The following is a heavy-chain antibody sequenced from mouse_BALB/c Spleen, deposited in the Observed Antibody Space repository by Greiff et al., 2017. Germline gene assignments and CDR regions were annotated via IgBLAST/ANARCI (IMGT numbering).Heavy chain of an antibody. CDR1: SYTFTDYA. Sequence: QVHVKQSGPELVRPGVSVKISCKGSSYTFTDYAMHWVKQSHAKSLEWIGVISTYYGNTNYNQKFKGKATMTVDKSSSTAYMELARLTSEDSAVYYCARGDYYGSSYWYFDVWGAGTTVTVSS. J-gene: IGHJ1*01. V-gene: IGHV1-67*01. CDR3: ARGDYYGSSYWYFDV. CDR2: ISTYYGNT. D-gene: IGHD1-1*01.